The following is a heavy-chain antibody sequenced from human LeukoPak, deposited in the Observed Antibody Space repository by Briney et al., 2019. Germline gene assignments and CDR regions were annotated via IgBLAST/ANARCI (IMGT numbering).Heavy chain of an antibody. Sequence: PGGSLRLSCAASGFTVNTYDMHWVRQAPGEGPEWIAYFGISGTIYYADSVRGRFTISRANAKNSLFLQMNSLRVDDTAIYYCTGYGVYPYWGQGTPVTVSS. CDR2: FGISGTI. CDR1: GFTVNTYD. V-gene: IGHV3-48*01. CDR3: TGYGVYPY. D-gene: IGHD4-17*01. J-gene: IGHJ4*02.